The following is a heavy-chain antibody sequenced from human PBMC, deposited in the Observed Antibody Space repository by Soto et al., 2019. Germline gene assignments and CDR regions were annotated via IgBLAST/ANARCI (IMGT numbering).Heavy chain of an antibody. D-gene: IGHD4-4*01. V-gene: IGHV4-59*11. CDR3: ARIYRGNSQFFDL. CDR1: GDAITRHY. Sequence: QVQLQESGPGLVKPSETLSLNCSVSGDAITRHYWSWIRQSPGKGLVRLGYFFQTATALYNPSLRIRFTMSVDTSKNQFSLHLTSVLPADTAVYFCARIYRGNSQFFDLWGRGTLFTVSS. J-gene: IGHJ2*01. CDR2: FFQTATA.